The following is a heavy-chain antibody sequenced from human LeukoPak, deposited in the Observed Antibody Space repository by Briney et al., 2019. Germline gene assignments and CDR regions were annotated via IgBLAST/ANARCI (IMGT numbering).Heavy chain of an antibody. CDR3: ARYRNIVGATFRFFDL. Sequence: SETLSLTCTVSGGSISSYYWSWIRQPPGKGLEWIGYIYYSGSTNYNPSLKSRVTISVDTSKNQFSLKLSSVTAADTAVYYCARYRNIVGATFRFFDLWGRGTLVTVSS. CDR2: IYYSGST. V-gene: IGHV4-59*01. CDR1: GGSISSYY. D-gene: IGHD1-26*01. J-gene: IGHJ2*01.